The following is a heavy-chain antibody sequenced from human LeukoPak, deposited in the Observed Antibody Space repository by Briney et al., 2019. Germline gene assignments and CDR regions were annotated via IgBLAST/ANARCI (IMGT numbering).Heavy chain of an antibody. V-gene: IGHV3-23*01. J-gene: IGHJ4*02. D-gene: IGHD5-18*01. CDR1: GFTSSSYA. CDR3: AKGAQYSYAPD. Sequence: GGSLRLSCAASGFTSSSYAMSWVRQAPGKGLEWVSAISGSGGRTYYADSVKGRFTISRDNSKNTLYLQMNSLRADDTAVYYCAKGAQYSYAPDWGQGTLVTVSS. CDR2: ISGSGGRT.